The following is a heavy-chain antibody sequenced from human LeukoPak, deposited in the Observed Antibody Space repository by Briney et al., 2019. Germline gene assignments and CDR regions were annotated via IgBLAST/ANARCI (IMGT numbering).Heavy chain of an antibody. V-gene: IGHV4-39*01. CDR1: GGSISSSSYY. CDR2: IYYSGST. D-gene: IGHD2-15*01. Sequence: SETLSLTCTVSGGSISSSSYYWGWIRQPPGKGLEWIGSIYYSGSTYYNPSLKSRVTISVDTSKNQFSLKLSSVTAADTAVYYCASSVGILDYFDYWGQGTLVTVSS. CDR3: ASSVGILDYFDY. J-gene: IGHJ4*02.